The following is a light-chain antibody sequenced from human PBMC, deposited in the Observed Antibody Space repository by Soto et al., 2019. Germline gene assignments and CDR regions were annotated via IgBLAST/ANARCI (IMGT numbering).Light chain of an antibody. V-gene: IGKV1-6*01. CDR2: AES. J-gene: IGKJ1*01. CDR1: HAIMTY. Sequence: IQXAQTKKSLVASGGYEGTITCRASHAIMTYLNWYQLKPGKPXRXXXYAESTLQSGVQSRFSGSGSGEDFNLNITIVQPEDFVTYYCLEAYNYLWTFGHVTLVDI. CDR3: LEAYNYLWT.